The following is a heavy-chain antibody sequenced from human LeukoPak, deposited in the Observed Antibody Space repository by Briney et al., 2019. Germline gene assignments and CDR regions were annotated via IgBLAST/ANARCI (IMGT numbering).Heavy chain of an antibody. CDR1: GXSISSYY. V-gene: IGHV4-59*01. Sequence: PSETLSLTWTVSGXSISSYYWSWIRQPLGKGLEWIGYIYYSGSTNYNPSLKSRVTISVDTSKNQFSLKLSSVTAADTAVYYCARAVAGSFDFDYWGQGTLVTVSS. D-gene: IGHD6-19*01. CDR2: IYYSGST. J-gene: IGHJ4*02. CDR3: ARAVAGSFDFDY.